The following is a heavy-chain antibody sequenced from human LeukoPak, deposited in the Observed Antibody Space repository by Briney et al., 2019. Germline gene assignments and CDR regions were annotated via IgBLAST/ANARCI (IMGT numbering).Heavy chain of an antibody. CDR3: AKDILTRSSEDLDY. V-gene: IGHV3-21*04. Sequence: GGSLRLSCAAYGFTFSSYSMNWVRQAPGKGLEWVSSISSSSSYIYYADSVKGRFTISRDNAKNSLYLQMNSLRTEDTALYYCAKDILTRSSEDLDYWGQGTLVTVSS. D-gene: IGHD3-9*01. CDR1: GFTFSSYS. CDR2: ISSSSSYI. J-gene: IGHJ4*02.